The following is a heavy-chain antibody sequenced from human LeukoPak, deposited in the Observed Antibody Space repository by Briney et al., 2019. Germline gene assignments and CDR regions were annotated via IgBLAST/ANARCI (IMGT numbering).Heavy chain of an antibody. Sequence: SETLSLTCTVSGYSISSGYYWGWIRQPPGKGLEWIGSIYHSGSTYYNPSLKSRVTISVDTSKNQFSLKLSSVTAADTAVYYCARDVGVVVPAATDYWGQGTLVTVSS. V-gene: IGHV4-38-2*02. J-gene: IGHJ4*02. CDR2: IYHSGST. D-gene: IGHD2-2*01. CDR1: GYSISSGYY. CDR3: ARDVGVVVPAATDY.